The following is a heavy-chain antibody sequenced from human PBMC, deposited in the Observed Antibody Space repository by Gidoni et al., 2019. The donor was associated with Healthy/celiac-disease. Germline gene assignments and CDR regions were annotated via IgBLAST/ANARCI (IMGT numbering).Heavy chain of an antibody. CDR2: MCRKSGSK. CDR1: GFTFDAYA. J-gene: IGHJ4*02. V-gene: IGHV3-9*01. Sequence: EVQLVDSAGGLVHPGSPLRLSCAPHGFTFDAYAMHWVRHAPGKGLGWESCMCRKSGSKGYADTVKGRFTISRDNDKNSLYLQMNSLRAEDTALYYCAKDIGPHMVQGASFDYWGQGTLVTVSS. D-gene: IGHD3-10*01. CDR3: AKDIGPHMVQGASFDY.